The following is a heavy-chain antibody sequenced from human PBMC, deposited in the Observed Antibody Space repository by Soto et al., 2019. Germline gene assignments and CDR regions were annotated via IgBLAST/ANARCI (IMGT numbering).Heavy chain of an antibody. CDR3: ARLIGDSPNLDDAFDI. CDR1: GFTFSSYS. D-gene: IGHD2-21*02. V-gene: IGHV3-21*01. J-gene: IGHJ3*02. CDR2: ISSSSSYI. Sequence: GGSLRLSCAASGFTFSSYSMNWVRQAPGKGLEWVSSISSSSSYIYYADSVKGRFTISRDNAKNSLYLQMNSLRAEDTAVYYCARLIGDSPNLDDAFDIWGQGTMVTVSS.